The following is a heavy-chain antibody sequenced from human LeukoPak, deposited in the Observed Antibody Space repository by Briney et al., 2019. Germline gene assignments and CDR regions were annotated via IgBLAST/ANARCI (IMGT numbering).Heavy chain of an antibody. V-gene: IGHV3-21*04. J-gene: IGHJ4*02. D-gene: IGHD3-22*01. Sequence: GGFLRLSCAASGFTFSSYAMSWVRQAPGKGLEWVSSISSSSSYIYYADSVKGRFTISRDNAKNSLYLQMNSLRAEDTAVYYCATNYYDSSGYYLYWGQGTLVTVSS. CDR2: ISSSSSYI. CDR3: ATNYYDSSGYYLY. CDR1: GFTFSSYA.